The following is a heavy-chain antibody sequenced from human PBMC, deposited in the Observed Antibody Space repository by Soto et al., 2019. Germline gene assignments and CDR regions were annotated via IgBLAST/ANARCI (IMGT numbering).Heavy chain of an antibody. J-gene: IGHJ4*02. Sequence: QVQLVESGGGVVQPGRSLRLSCAASGFTFSSYAMHWVRQAPGKGLEWVAVISYDGSNKYYADSVKGRFTISRDNSKNTLYLQMNSLRAEDTAVYYCAREATVTTGLHGDYFDYWGQGTLVTVSS. CDR2: ISYDGSNK. CDR3: AREATVTTGLHGDYFDY. V-gene: IGHV3-30-3*01. D-gene: IGHD4-17*01. CDR1: GFTFSSYA.